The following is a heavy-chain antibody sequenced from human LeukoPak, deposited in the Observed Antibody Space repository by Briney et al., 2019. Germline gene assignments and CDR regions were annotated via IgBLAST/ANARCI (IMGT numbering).Heavy chain of an antibody. V-gene: IGHV4-4*02. J-gene: IGHJ4*02. CDR1: GGSISSSNW. CDR2: IYHSGST. D-gene: IGHD1-26*01. Sequence: SETLSLTCAVSGGSISSSNWWSWVRQPPGKGLEWIGEIYHSGSTYYNPSLKSRVTISVDTSKNQFSLKLSSVTAADTAVYYCASSATWGFSNYFDYWGQGTLVTVSS. CDR3: ASSATWGFSNYFDY.